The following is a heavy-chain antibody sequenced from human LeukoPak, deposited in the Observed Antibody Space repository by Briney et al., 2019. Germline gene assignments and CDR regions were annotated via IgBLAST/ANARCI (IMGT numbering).Heavy chain of an antibody. Sequence: GGSLRLSCAASGFTFGSYGMHWVRQAPGKGLEWVAFIRYDGSNKYYADSVKGRFTISRDNSKNTLYLQMNSLRAEDTAVYYCAKDPHIVATIGDWGQGTLVTVSS. J-gene: IGHJ4*02. CDR3: AKDPHIVATIGD. CDR1: GFTFGSYG. CDR2: IRYDGSNK. D-gene: IGHD5-12*01. V-gene: IGHV3-30*02.